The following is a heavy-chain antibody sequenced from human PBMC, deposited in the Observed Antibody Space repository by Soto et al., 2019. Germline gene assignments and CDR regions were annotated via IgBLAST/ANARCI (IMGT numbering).Heavy chain of an antibody. CDR2: VYHSGST. CDR1: GDSISGGGHY. CDR3: ARDTGLAPTVWGY. Sequence: QVQLQESGPGLVKPSQTLSLTCSVSGDSISGGGHYWNWIRQFPGKGLEWIGYVYHSGSTHYNPSLRWRLTISIDTAKNQFSLRLISVTAADTALYYCARDTGLAPTVWGYWGHGTQVTVSS. J-gene: IGHJ4*03. V-gene: IGHV4-31*03. D-gene: IGHD7-27*01.